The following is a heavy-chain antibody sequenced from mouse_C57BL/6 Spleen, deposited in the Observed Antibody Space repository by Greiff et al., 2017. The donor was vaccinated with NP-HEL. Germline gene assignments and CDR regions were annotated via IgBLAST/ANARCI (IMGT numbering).Heavy chain of an antibody. J-gene: IGHJ4*01. CDR1: GFTFSDYY. CDR2: INYDGSST. Sequence: DVKLVESEGGLVQPGSSMKLSCTASGFTFSDYYMAWVRQVPEKGLEWVANINYDGSSTYYMDSLKSRFIISRDNAKNILYLQMNTLKSEDTATYYCAREGGSLYYCAMDYWGPGTSVTVSS. CDR3: AREGGSLYYCAMDY. V-gene: IGHV5-16*01. D-gene: IGHD1-1*02.